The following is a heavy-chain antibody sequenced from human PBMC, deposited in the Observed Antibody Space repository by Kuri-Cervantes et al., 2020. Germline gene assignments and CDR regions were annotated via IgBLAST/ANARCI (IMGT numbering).Heavy chain of an antibody. J-gene: IGHJ4*02. CDR3: ARKIWSYGAVDY. CDR2: INPTGDTT. V-gene: IGHV3-23*01. CDR1: GFAFNTYG. D-gene: IGHD3-10*01. Sequence: GESLKISCAAFGFAFNTYGMSWVRQAPGKGLEWVSHINPTGDTTHYADSVKGRFTISRDNSKDTLYLQLSSPKADDTAIYYCARKIWSYGAVDYWGQGALVTVSS.